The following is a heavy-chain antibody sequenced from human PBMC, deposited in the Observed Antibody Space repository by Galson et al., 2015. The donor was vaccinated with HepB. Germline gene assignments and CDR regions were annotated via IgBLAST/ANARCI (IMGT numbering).Heavy chain of an antibody. CDR3: ARDGPRLHYDPYGMDV. D-gene: IGHD3-3*01. V-gene: IGHV3-48*02. J-gene: IGHJ6*02. CDR1: GFTFSSYA. Sequence: SLRLSCAASGFTFSSYAMHWVRQAPGKGLEWVSYISSSSSTIYYADSVKGRFTISRDNAKNSLYLQMNSLRDEDTAVYYCARDGPRLHYDPYGMDVWGQGTTVTVSS. CDR2: ISSSSSTI.